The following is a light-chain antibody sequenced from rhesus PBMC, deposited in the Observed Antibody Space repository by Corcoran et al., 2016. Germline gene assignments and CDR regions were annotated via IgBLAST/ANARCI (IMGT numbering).Light chain of an antibody. CDR3: QHDITWPRT. CDR2: DSS. Sequence: DIVLAQSPATLSLSPGERATLSCRASQSVRNSLAWYQQMPGQVPRLLIYDSSTRVSGIPGRISGRGSGTDCTLTISSLEPEDFGIYDCQHDITWPRTFGQGTKVEFK. J-gene: IGKJ1*01. V-gene: IGKV3-42*03. CDR1: QSVRNS.